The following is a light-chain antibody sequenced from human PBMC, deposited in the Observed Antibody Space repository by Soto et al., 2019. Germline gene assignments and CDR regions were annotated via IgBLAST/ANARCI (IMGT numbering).Light chain of an antibody. Sequence: DIQMTQSPSSLSASVGDRVTITCRASQGLGNDLVWYQQKPGKAPKLLIYGASTLQSGVPSRFSGSGSGTDYTLTISSLQPEDFATYYCQQSYRTPTFGQGTRLEI. V-gene: IGKV1-39*01. CDR2: GAS. CDR3: QQSYRTPT. CDR1: QGLGND. J-gene: IGKJ5*01.